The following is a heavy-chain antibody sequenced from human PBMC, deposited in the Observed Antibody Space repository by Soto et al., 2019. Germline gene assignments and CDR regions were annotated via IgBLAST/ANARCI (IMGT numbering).Heavy chain of an antibody. D-gene: IGHD3-22*01. CDR2: IGDDGRV. CDR1: GGSISGSPYH. Sequence: KPSETLSLTCTVSGGSISGSPYHWGWIRQPPGKGLEWIGSIGDDGRVYYNPSLRGRATLLVDTSNNRLSLNLNSVTAADTAVYYCAIPPPIEVAGPDYWGQGILVTVSS. V-gene: IGHV4-39*02. CDR3: AIPPPIEVAGPDY. J-gene: IGHJ4*02.